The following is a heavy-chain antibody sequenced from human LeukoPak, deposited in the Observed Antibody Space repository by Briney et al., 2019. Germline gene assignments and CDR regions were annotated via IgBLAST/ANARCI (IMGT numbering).Heavy chain of an antibody. CDR1: GFTFSDYY. Sequence: GGSLRLSCAASGFTFSDYYMGWIRQAPGKGLEWVSYISSSGSTIYYADSVKGRFTISRDNAKNSLYLQMNSLRAEDTAVYYCARDSGAKSSTYGMDVWGQGTTVTVSS. CDR2: ISSSGSTI. V-gene: IGHV3-11*01. D-gene: IGHD2-2*01. CDR3: ARDSGAKSSTYGMDV. J-gene: IGHJ6*02.